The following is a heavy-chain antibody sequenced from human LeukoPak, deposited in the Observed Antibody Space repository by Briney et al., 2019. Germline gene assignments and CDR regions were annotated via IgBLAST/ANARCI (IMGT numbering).Heavy chain of an antibody. V-gene: IGHV4-38-2*02. CDR3: ARMDSSGFH. D-gene: IGHD3-22*01. CDR2: IYHSGST. CDR1: SASASSYY. J-gene: IGHJ4*02. Sequence: PSETLSLTCTVSSASASSYYWGWIRQPPGKGLEWIGSIYHSGSTYYNPSLKSRVTISVDTSKNQSSLKLSSVTAADTAVYYCARMDSSGFHWSQGTLVTVSS.